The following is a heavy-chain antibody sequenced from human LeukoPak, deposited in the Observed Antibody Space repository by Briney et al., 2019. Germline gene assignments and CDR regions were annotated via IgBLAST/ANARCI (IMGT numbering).Heavy chain of an antibody. Sequence: GGSLRLSCAASGFTFSSYSMNWVRQAPGKGLEWVSSISSRSCYIYYAYSVTGQFSISRDNAKNSLYLQMNSLRAEDRAVYYCATGEGSSWGGYFDYWGQGTLVTVSS. J-gene: IGHJ4*02. V-gene: IGHV3-21*01. CDR1: GFTFSSYS. D-gene: IGHD3-16*01. CDR3: ATGEGSSWGGYFDY. CDR2: ISSRSCYI.